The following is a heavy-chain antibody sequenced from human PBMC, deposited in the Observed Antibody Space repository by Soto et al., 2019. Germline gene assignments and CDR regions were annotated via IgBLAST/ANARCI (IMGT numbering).Heavy chain of an antibody. CDR3: AREYCDSTRCFLPDY. CDR2: INPYNGNT. J-gene: IGHJ4*02. CDR1: LYSSTSYG. D-gene: IGHD2-2*01. V-gene: IGHV1-18*01. Sequence: LSYENTLYSSTSYGITFVRKHTGQGLKWMGWINPYNGNTKDTQKLQGRVTMTIDTSTSTAYMELRSLGSDDTAVYYCAREYCDSTRCFLPDYWGQGALVTVSS.